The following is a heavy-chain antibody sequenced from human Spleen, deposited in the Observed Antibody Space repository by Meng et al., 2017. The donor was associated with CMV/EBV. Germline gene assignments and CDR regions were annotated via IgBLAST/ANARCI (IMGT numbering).Heavy chain of an antibody. J-gene: IGHJ5*02. CDR3: ARVREHTSLGNYWFDP. Sequence: SETLSLTCAVSGASITSSMWWTWVRQPPGKGLEWVGEIDHSGKSNSNPSLNSRLTLSLDTSNNHLSLRMTSVTAEDTAIYYCARVREHTSLGNYWFDPWGQGTLVTVSS. CDR1: GASITSSMW. V-gene: IGHV4-4*02. D-gene: IGHD3-16*01. CDR2: IDHSGKS.